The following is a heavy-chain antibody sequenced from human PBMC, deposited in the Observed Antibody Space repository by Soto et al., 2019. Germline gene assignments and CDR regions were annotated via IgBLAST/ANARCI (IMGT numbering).Heavy chain of an antibody. CDR3: ARYSSNWFQTEGMDV. CDR1: GDSISSYY. D-gene: IGHD6-13*01. Sequence: SSETLSLTCTVSGDSISSYYWNWIRLPAGKGLEWIGRIDASGNSNYNPSLKSRVTMSVDTSKKQFSLKVTSVTAADTAVYYCARYSSNWFQTEGMDVWGQGTTVTVSS. CDR2: IDASGNS. J-gene: IGHJ6*02. V-gene: IGHV4-4*07.